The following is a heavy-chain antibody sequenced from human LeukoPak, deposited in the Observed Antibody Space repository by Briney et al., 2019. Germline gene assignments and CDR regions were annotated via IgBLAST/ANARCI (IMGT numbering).Heavy chain of an antibody. CDR2: IIPIFGTA. V-gene: IGHV1-69*05. J-gene: IGHJ4*02. D-gene: IGHD1-26*01. CDR1: GGTFISYA. Sequence: GSSVKVSCKASGGTFISYAISWVRQAPGQGREWMGRIIPIFGTANYAQKFQGRVTITTDESTSTAYMELSSLRSEDTAVYYCARGWEGRTLGYWGQGTLVTVSS. CDR3: ARGWEGRTLGY.